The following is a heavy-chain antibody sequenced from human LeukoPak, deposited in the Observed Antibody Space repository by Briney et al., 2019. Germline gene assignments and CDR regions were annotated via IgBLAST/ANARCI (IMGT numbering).Heavy chain of an antibody. CDR2: NRSKANSYAT. J-gene: IGHJ3*02. CDR1: GFTFSCSA. Sequence: GGPLRLSCAASGFTFSCSAMHRVRQASGKRLERVGRNRSKANSYATAYAESVKGRFTISRYDSQNSLYLQMNSLKTEDTAVYFCVRGASGGTPDAFDIWGQGTMVTVSS. CDR3: VRGASGGTPDAFDI. V-gene: IGHV3-73*01. D-gene: IGHD6-25*01.